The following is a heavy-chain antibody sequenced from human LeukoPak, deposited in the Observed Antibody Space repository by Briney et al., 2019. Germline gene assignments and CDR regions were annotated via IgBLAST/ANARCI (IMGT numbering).Heavy chain of an antibody. CDR2: MNPNSGNT. V-gene: IGHV1-8*01. J-gene: IGHJ6*03. Sequence: GASVKVSCKASGYTFTSYDINWVRQATGQGLEWMGWMNPNSGNTGYAQKFQGRVTMTRNTSISTAYMELSSLRSEDTAVYYCARGLKGVWSSSWYVRITKGYYYYYYMDVWGKGTTVTVSS. D-gene: IGHD6-13*01. CDR1: GYTFTSYD. CDR3: ARGLKGVWSSSWYVRITKGYYYYYYMDV.